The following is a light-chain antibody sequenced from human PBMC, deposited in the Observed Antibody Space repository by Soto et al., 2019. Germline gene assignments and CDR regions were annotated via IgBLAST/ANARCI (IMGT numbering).Light chain of an antibody. V-gene: IGKV1-5*03. CDR3: QQYNSYSGT. J-gene: IGKJ1*01. Sequence: DIQLTQSPSTLSASVGDRVTITCRASQSVSSWLASYQQKPGKAPKLLIYKASSLESGVPSRFSGSGSGTEFALTISSLQPDDFATYYCQQYNSYSGTFGPGTKV. CDR2: KAS. CDR1: QSVSSW.